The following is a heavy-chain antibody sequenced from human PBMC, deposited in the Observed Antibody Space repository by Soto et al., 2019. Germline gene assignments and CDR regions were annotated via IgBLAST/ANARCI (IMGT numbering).Heavy chain of an antibody. V-gene: IGHV4-34*01. CDR1: GVSFSGYY. CDR3: ARDLSGSYGMDV. Sequence: SETLSLTCAVYGVSFSGYYWSWIRQPPGKGLEWIGEINHSGSTNYNPSLKSRVTISVDTSKNQFSLKLSSVTAADTAVYYCARDLSGSYGMDVWGQGTTVTVSS. J-gene: IGHJ6*02. D-gene: IGHD1-26*01. CDR2: INHSGST.